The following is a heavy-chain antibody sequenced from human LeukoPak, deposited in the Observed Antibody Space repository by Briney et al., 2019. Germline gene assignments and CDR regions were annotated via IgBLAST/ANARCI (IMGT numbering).Heavy chain of an antibody. CDR3: ASDEYYYDSSGYSPY. D-gene: IGHD3-22*01. V-gene: IGHV1-69*13. J-gene: IGHJ4*02. CDR1: GGTFSSYA. CDR2: IIPVFGTA. Sequence: GASVKVSCKASGGTFSSYAISWVRQAPGQGLEWMGGIIPVFGTANYAQKFQGRVTITADESTSTAYMELSSLRSEDTAVYYCASDEYYYDSSGYSPYWGQGTLVTVSS.